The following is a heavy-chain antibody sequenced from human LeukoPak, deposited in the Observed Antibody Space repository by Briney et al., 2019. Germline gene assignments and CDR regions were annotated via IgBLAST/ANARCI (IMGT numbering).Heavy chain of an antibody. J-gene: IGHJ6*03. CDR2: IYYSGST. CDR1: GGSISSSSYY. V-gene: IGHV4-39*07. D-gene: IGHD1-20*01. Sequence: PSETLSLTCTVSGGSISSSSYYWGWIRQPPGKGLEWIGSIYYSGSTYYNPSLKSRVTISVDTSKNQFSLKLSSVTAADTAVYYCARRQGITGGISYYYMDVWGKGTTVTISS. CDR3: ARRQGITGGISYYYMDV.